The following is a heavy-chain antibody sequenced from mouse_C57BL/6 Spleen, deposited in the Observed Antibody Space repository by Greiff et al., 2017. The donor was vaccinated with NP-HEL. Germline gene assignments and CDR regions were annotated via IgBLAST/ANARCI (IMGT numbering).Heavy chain of an antibody. Sequence: VQLQQSGPELVKPGASVKISCKASGYAFSRSWMNWVKQRPGKGLEWIGRIYPGDGATNYNGKFKGKATLTADKSSSTASMQLRSLTSEYSAVYFFARRAAHWYIDVWGTGTTVTVSS. J-gene: IGHJ1*03. V-gene: IGHV1-82*01. D-gene: IGHD3-1*01. CDR2: IYPGDGAT. CDR1: GYAFSRSW. CDR3: ARRAAHWYIDV.